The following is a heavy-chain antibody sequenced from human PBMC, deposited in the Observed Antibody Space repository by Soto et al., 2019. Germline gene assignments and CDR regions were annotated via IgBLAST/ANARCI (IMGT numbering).Heavy chain of an antibody. D-gene: IGHD4-17*01. J-gene: IGHJ6*02. CDR3: ASSLQPFHYGDYVFTYYYGMDV. CDR1: GGTFSSYA. CDR2: IIPIFGTA. V-gene: IGHV1-69*13. Sequence: ASVKVSCKASGGTFSSYAISWVRQAPGQGLEWMGGIIPIFGTANYAQKFQGRVTITADESTSTAYMELSSLRSEDTAVYYCASSLQPFHYGDYVFTYYYGMDVWGQGTTVTVSS.